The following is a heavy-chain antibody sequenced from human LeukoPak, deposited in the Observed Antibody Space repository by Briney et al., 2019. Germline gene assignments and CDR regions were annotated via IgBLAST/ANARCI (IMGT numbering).Heavy chain of an antibody. CDR1: GYIFTSYG. CDR3: ARAPLTMIVVANSAFDI. J-gene: IGHJ3*02. D-gene: IGHD3-22*01. V-gene: IGHV1-18*01. Sequence: ASVKVSCKASGYIFTSYGISWVRQAPGQGLEWMAWFSAYNGNTNYAQKFQGRVTMTTDTSTSTAYMELRSLRSDDTAVYYCARAPLTMIVVANSAFDIWGQGTMVTVSS. CDR2: FSAYNGNT.